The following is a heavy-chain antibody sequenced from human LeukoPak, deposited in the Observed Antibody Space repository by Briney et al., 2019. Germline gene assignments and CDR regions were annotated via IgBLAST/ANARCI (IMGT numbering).Heavy chain of an antibody. Sequence: SETLSLTCAVYGGSFSGYYWSWIRQPPGKGLEWIGEINHSGSTNYNPSLKSRVTISVDTSKNQFSLKLSSVTAADTAVYYCARYGGSGTYFFDYWGQGTLVTVSS. V-gene: IGHV4-34*01. CDR1: GGSFSGYY. J-gene: IGHJ4*02. CDR3: ARYGGSGTYFFDY. D-gene: IGHD3-10*01. CDR2: INHSGST.